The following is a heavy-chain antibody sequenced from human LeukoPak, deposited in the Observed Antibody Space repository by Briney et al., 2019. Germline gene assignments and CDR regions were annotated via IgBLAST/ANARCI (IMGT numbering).Heavy chain of an antibody. Sequence: GGKLCFYAAGSGFTISVQRLHWHRQVPGHERVWVSRINTDGRVATYADSVEGRFTIIRDNAKNTVYLQVDSLRTEETAVYYCARDPGNFFLPCYDYMDVWGKGTTVTVSS. J-gene: IGHJ6*03. V-gene: IGHV3-74*01. CDR3: ARDPGNFFLPCYDYMDV. CDR2: INTDGRVA. CDR1: GFTISVQR. D-gene: IGHD2/OR15-2a*01.